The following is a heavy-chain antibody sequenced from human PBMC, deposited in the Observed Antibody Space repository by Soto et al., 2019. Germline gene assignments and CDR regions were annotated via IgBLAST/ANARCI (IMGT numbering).Heavy chain of an antibody. CDR3: VGESFYRLDY. D-gene: IGHD3-16*01. CDR2: SRNESYDYTT. Sequence: EAQLVEFGGGLVQPGGSLRLSCTASGFIFSDYHMNWVRQAPGKGLEWVGRSRNESYDYTTEYAASVKGRFIISRDTSRNFLFLQMNSLETEDTAVYDCVGESFYRLDYWGNGTLVTVSS. V-gene: IGHV3-72*01. J-gene: IGHJ4*01. CDR1: GFIFSDYH.